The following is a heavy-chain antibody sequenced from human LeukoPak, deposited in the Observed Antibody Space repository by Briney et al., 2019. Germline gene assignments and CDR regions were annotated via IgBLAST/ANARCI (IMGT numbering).Heavy chain of an antibody. CDR2: INPNSGGT. D-gene: IGHD6-13*01. V-gene: IGHV1-2*02. Sequence: ASVKVSCKASGGTFSSYAISWVRQAPGQGLEWMGWINPNSGGTNYAQKFQGRVTMTRDTSISTAYMELSRLRSDDTAVYYCASVIGIAAAGPYYFDYWGQGTLVTVSS. J-gene: IGHJ4*02. CDR1: GGTFSSYA. CDR3: ASVIGIAAAGPYYFDY.